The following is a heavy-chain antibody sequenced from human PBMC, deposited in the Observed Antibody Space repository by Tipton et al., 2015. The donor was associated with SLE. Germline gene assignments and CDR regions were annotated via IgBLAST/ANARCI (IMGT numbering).Heavy chain of an antibody. Sequence: TLSLTCTVSGGSISSSSFYWVWVRQPPGEGLEWIGNIYYSGSPYYNPSLKSRVTISVNTSKNQFSLKLSSVTAADTAVYYCARGGEYSSSYNWFDPWGQGTLVTVSS. CDR2: IYYSGSP. CDR1: GGSISSSSFY. CDR3: ARGGEYSSSYNWFDP. V-gene: IGHV4-39*07. J-gene: IGHJ5*02. D-gene: IGHD6-6*01.